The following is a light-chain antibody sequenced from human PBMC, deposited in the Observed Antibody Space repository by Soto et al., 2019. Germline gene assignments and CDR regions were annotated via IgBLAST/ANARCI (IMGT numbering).Light chain of an antibody. V-gene: IGKV1-9*01. CDR1: QGISSY. CDR2: AAS. Sequence: DIQLTQSPSFLSASVGDRVTITCRASQGISSYLAWYQQKPGKAPKLLIYAASTLQSGVPSRFSGSGSGTACTLTISSLQPEDFATYDCQQLNSYPITFGQGTRLEIK. J-gene: IGKJ5*01. CDR3: QQLNSYPIT.